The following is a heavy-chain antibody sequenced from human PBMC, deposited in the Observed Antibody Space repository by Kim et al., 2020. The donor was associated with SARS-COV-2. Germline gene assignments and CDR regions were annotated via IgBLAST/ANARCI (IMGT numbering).Heavy chain of an antibody. CDR3: AKDRSTYNYGWGMDV. J-gene: IGHJ6*02. V-gene: IGHV3-30*18. CDR2: ISYDGSNE. Sequence: GGSLRLSCAASGFPFNRYGIHWVRQTPGKGLEWVAVISYDGSNEYSADSVKGRFTISRDNSKNTLYLQMNSLRGEDTAVYYCAKDRSTYNYGWGMDVWGQGTTVIVSS. CDR1: GFPFNRYG. D-gene: IGHD5-18*01.